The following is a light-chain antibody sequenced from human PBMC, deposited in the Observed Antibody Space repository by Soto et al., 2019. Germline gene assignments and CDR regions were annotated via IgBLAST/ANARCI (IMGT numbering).Light chain of an antibody. CDR3: LQLKRYPLT. Sequence: IQLTQSPSSLSASVGDRVAITCRASEGISSYLAWYQEKSGKVPKLLIDTASTLQNGVPSRFSGSGSGTDFTLTISSLQPEDFATYYCLQLKRYPLTFGGGTRVEIK. CDR1: EGISSY. V-gene: IGKV1-9*01. CDR2: TAS. J-gene: IGKJ4*01.